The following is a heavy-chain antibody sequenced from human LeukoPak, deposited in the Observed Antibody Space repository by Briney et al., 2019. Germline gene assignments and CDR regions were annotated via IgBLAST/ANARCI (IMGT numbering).Heavy chain of an antibody. D-gene: IGHD1-26*01. CDR3: AKIEVGRFDP. J-gene: IGHJ5*02. CDR1: GASISSHY. V-gene: IGHV4-59*11. CDR2: IYDRGST. Sequence: SETLSLTCTVTGASISSHYWCWIRQTPGTGLEWIGDIYDRGSTTYNPSLKSRVSISVGTSRNQFSLNLRSVTAADTAVYYCAKIEVGRFDPWDQGTLVTVSS.